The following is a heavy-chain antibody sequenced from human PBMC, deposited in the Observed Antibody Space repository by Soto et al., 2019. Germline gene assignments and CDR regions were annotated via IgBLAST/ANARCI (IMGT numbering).Heavy chain of an antibody. D-gene: IGHD5-18*01. J-gene: IGHJ4*02. CDR1: GFTFSTHR. V-gene: IGHV3-7*05. CDR2: INQDGSDE. CDR3: VRGGYHLGGGQ. Sequence: EVQVVESGGGLVQPGGSLRLSCAGSGFTFSTHRMHWVRQAPGKGLEWVANINQDGSDENYVDSVKGRFTVSIDIAKTSLYLQMNSLRVDDTAMYYCVRGGYHLGGGQWGQGTLVTVSS.